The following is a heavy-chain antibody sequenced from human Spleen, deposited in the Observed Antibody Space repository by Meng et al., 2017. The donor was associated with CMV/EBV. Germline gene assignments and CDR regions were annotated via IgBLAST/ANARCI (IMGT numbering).Heavy chain of an antibody. CDR3: ARAYRAIDY. Sequence: GESLKISCAASGFTLSSYWMSWVRQAPGKGLEWVANIKEDGSEKYYVDSVKGRFTISRDNAKNSLYVQMNSLRGEDTAGYYCARAYRAIDYWGQGTLVTVSS. CDR1: GFTLSSYW. J-gene: IGHJ4*02. CDR2: IKEDGSEK. D-gene: IGHD1-26*01. V-gene: IGHV3-7*01.